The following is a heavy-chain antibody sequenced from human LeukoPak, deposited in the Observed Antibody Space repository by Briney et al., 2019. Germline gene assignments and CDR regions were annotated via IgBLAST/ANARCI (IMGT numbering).Heavy chain of an antibody. CDR1: GYSFTNYW. CDR2: IYPGDSDT. CDR3: ARPLYDSTAYHPSDVFDI. V-gene: IGHV5-51*01. J-gene: IGHJ3*02. D-gene: IGHD3-22*01. Sequence: GESLKISCKGSGYSFTNYWIGWVRQMPGKGLEWMGIIYPGDSDTRYSPSFQGQVTISADKSISTAYVQWSSLKASDTAMYYCARPLYDSTAYHPSDVFDIWGQGTMVTVSS.